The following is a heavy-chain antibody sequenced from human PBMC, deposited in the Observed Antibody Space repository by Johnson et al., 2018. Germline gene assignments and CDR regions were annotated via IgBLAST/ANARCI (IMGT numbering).Heavy chain of an antibody. J-gene: IGHJ4*02. D-gene: IGHD2-21*02. CDR1: GGSMNTYY. V-gene: IGHV4-59*01. Sequence: QVQLQESGPGLVKPSETLSLTCTVSGGSMNTYYRSWIRQPPGKELEWVGFIYYSGNTNYNPSLKSRVTISLDTSKNQFSLRLSSVTAADTAVYYWARGGACGGGCASYFDYWGQGTLVTVSS. CDR3: ARGGACGGGCASYFDY. CDR2: IYYSGNT.